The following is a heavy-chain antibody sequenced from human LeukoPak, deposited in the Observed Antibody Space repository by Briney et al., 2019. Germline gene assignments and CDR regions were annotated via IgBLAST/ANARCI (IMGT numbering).Heavy chain of an antibody. J-gene: IGHJ4*02. CDR2: INHSGST. CDR1: GGSFSGYY. V-gene: IGHV4-34*01. Sequence: SETLSLTCAVYGGSFSGYYWSWIRHPPGKGLEWIGEINHSGSTNYNPSLKSRVTISVDTSKNQFSLKLSSVTAADTAVYYCARGGIGEYDYIWGSYRYIGHHPNYFDYWGQGTLVTVSS. D-gene: IGHD3-16*02. CDR3: ARGGIGEYDYIWGSYRYIGHHPNYFDY.